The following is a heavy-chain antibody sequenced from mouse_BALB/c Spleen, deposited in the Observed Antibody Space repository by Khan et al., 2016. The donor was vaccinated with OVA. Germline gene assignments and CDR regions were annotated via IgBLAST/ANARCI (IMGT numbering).Heavy chain of an antibody. V-gene: IGHV5-6-5*01. CDR3: ARDYWFVY. Sequence: EVELVESGGGLVKPGGSLKVSCAASGFTFSNYGMSWVRQTPEKRLEWVASISSGGNTYSPDHAKGRFTISRENSRNILYLQMSSLRSEDTAMYYCARDYWFVYWGQGTLVTVSA. CDR2: ISSGGNT. CDR1: GFTFSNYG. J-gene: IGHJ3*01.